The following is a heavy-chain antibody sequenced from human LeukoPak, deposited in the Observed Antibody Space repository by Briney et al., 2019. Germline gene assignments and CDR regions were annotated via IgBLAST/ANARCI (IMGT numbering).Heavy chain of an antibody. CDR3: ARLKGAAAGTS. V-gene: IGHV4-39*01. J-gene: IGHJ4*02. CDR1: GGSISSSSYY. Sequence: PSETLSLTCTVSGGSISSSSYYWGWIRQPPGKGLEWIGSIYDSGSTYYNPSRKSRVTISVDTSKNQSSLKLSCVAAADTAVYYCARLKGAAAGTSWGQGTLVTVSS. D-gene: IGHD6-13*01. CDR2: IYDSGST.